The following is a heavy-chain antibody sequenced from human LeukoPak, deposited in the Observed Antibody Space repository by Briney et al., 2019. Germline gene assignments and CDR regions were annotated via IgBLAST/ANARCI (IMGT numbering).Heavy chain of an antibody. CDR3: TTRILPNGDYAHLGGPPFDN. Sequence: GGSLRLSCAASGFTFSNAWMSWVRQAPGEGLEWVGRIKTEAHGGTTDYAAPVKGRFTISRDDSENTLYLQMNSPKTEDTAVYYCTTRILPNGDYAHLGGPPFDNWGQGTLVTVSS. D-gene: IGHD4-17*01. V-gene: IGHV3-15*01. J-gene: IGHJ4*02. CDR2: IKTEAHGGTT. CDR1: GFTFSNAW.